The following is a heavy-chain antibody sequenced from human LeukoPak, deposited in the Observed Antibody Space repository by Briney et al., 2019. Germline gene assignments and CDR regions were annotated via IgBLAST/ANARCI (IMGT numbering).Heavy chain of an antibody. V-gene: IGHV3-15*01. CDR2: IKSKTDGGTT. CDR3: AKGITIFGVVAEGFDH. D-gene: IGHD3-3*01. J-gene: IGHJ4*02. Sequence: GGSLRLSCAASGFTFSNAWMSWVRQAPGKGLEWVGRIKSKTDGGTTDYAAPVKGRFTISRDDSKNTLYLQMNSLITEDTAVYYCAKGITIFGVVAEGFDHWGQGSLVTVSS. CDR1: GFTFSNAW.